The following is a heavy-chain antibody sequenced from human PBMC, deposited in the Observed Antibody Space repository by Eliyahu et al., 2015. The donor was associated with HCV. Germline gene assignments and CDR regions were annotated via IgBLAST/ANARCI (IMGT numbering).Heavy chain of an antibody. CDR2: ISAYNGHT. CDR1: GYXFNNSG. V-gene: IGHV1-18*01. D-gene: IGHD6-19*01. Sequence: QVQLVQSGPEVKKPGASVKVSCKTSGYXFNNSGISWVRQAPGQGPEWMGGISAYNGHTKYAQKYQDRVTMTADISTSTAYMELRSLRSDDTAVYYCVRLHSGVAGPSDYWGQGTLVTVSS. J-gene: IGHJ4*02. CDR3: VRLHSGVAGPSDY.